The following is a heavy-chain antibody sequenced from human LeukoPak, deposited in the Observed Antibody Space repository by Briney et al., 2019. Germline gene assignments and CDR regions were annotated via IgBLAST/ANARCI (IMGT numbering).Heavy chain of an antibody. J-gene: IGHJ4*02. D-gene: IGHD3-9*01. CDR3: AKDLVLRYFEGSLDY. CDR1: GFTFDDYA. Sequence: GGSLRLSCAASGFTFDDYAMHWVRQAPGKGLEWVSGISWNSGSIGYADSVKGRFTISRDNAKNSLYPQMNSLRAEDTALYYCAKDLVLRYFEGSLDYWGQGTLVTVSS. CDR2: ISWNSGSI. V-gene: IGHV3-9*01.